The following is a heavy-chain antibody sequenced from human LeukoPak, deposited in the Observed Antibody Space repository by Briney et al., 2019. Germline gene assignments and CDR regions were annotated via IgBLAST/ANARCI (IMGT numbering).Heavy chain of an antibody. CDR3: ARVGYYDSSGYYPIDY. Sequence: SETLSLTCTVSGYSISSGYYWGWIRQPPGKGLEWIGSIYHSGSTYYNPSLKSRVTISVDTSKNQFSLKLSSVTAADTAVYYCARVGYYDSSGYYPIDYWGQGTLVTVSS. J-gene: IGHJ4*02. V-gene: IGHV4-38-2*02. D-gene: IGHD3-22*01. CDR2: IYHSGST. CDR1: GYSISSGYY.